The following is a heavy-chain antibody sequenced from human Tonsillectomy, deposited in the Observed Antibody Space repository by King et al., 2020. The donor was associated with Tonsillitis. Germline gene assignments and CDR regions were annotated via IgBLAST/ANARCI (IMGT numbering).Heavy chain of an antibody. CDR3: ARGPIVAGTYFDY. V-gene: IGHV1-69*01. CDR1: GGTLNSYA. D-gene: IGHD6-19*01. CDR2: ISPMFGTA. J-gene: IGHJ4*02. Sequence: VQLVESGAEVKKPGSSVKVSCKASGGTLNSYAFNWVRQAPGQGLEWMGGISPMFGTANYAQKFQDRVTITADESTTTAYMELSSLRSEDMAVYYCARGPIVAGTYFDYWGQGTLVIVSS.